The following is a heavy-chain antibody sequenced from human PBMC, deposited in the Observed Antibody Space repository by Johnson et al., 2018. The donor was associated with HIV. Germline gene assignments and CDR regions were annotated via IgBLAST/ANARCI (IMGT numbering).Heavy chain of an antibody. CDR1: GFTFSSYA. Sequence: QVQLVESGGGVVQPGRSLRLSCAASGFTFSSYAMHWVRQAPGKGLEWVAVISYDGSNKYYADSVKGRFTISRDNSKNTLYLQMNSLRAEDTAVYYCARVTHIQLWANDAFDIWGQGTMVNVPS. CDR3: ARVTHIQLWANDAFDI. J-gene: IGHJ3*02. CDR2: ISYDGSNK. V-gene: IGHV3-30-3*01. D-gene: IGHD5-18*01.